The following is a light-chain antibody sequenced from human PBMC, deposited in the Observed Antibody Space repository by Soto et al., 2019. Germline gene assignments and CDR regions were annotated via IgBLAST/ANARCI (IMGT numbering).Light chain of an antibody. Sequence: EIGMTQSPATLSVSPGERATLSCRASQSVSSNLAWYQQKPGQAPRLLIYGASTRATGIPARFRGSGSGTEYTLTISSLQSDDFAVYSCQRENNWRPMYTFGQGTKLEIK. CDR1: QSVSSN. CDR3: QRENNWRPMYT. V-gene: IGKV3-15*01. J-gene: IGKJ2*01. CDR2: GAS.